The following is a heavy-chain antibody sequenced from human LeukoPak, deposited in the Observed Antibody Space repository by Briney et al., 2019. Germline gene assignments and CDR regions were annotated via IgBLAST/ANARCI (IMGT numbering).Heavy chain of an antibody. CDR2: IYYSGST. J-gene: IGHJ4*02. CDR1: GVSISTTSYY. V-gene: IGHV4-39*01. D-gene: IGHD7-27*01. Sequence: SETLSHACTVSGVSISTTSYYCGWIRQPPGKGLEWIGTIYYSGSTSYNPSLKCRVTISVDTSKTEFSLMLSSVTAADTAVYYCASRDWGHYYFEYSLQGTLVTVSS. CDR3: ASRDWGHYYFEY.